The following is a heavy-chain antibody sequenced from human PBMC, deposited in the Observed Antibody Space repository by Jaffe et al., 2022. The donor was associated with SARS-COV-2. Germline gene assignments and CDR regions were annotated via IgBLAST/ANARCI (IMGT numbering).Heavy chain of an antibody. Sequence: EVQLVESGGGLVKPGGSLRLSCAASGFTFSSYSMNWVRQAPGKGLEWVSSISSSSSYIYYADSVKGRFTISRDNAKNSLYLQMNSLRAEDTAVYYCASSYDSSGYPFDYWGQGTLVTVSS. CDR1: GFTFSSYS. V-gene: IGHV3-21*01. D-gene: IGHD3-22*01. CDR2: ISSSSSYI. J-gene: IGHJ4*02. CDR3: ASSYDSSGYPFDY.